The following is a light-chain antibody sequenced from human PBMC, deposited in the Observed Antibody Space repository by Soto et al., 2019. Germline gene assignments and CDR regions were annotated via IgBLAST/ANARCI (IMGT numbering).Light chain of an antibody. J-gene: IGKJ5*01. CDR1: QSVSEY. Sequence: EVVMTQSPATLSVSPGERATLSCRASQSVSEYLAWYQQKPGQAPRLLSYGASTRATGIPARFSGSGSGTEFTLTISSLQSEDFAVYYCQQYHIWPSITFGQGTRLEIK. CDR2: GAS. CDR3: QQYHIWPSIT. V-gene: IGKV3-15*01.